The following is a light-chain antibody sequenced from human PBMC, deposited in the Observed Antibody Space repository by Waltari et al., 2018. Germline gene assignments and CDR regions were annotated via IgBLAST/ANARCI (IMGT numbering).Light chain of an antibody. CDR3: QQSDSTPPRT. Sequence: DIQMTPSPSSLSASVGDRVTITCRASQSIDAYLNWYQQKPGKAPKLLIYAASNLQSGVPSRFRGSGSGTDFTLTISSLQPEDFATYYCQQSDSTPPRTFGQGTKVEI. CDR2: AAS. CDR1: QSIDAY. J-gene: IGKJ1*01. V-gene: IGKV1-39*01.